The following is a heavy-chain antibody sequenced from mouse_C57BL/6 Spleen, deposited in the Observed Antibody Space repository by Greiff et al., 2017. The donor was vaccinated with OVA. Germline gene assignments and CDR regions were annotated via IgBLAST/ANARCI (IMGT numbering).Heavy chain of an antibody. D-gene: IGHD2-3*01. CDR2: IDPSDSYT. CDR1: GYTFTSYW. Sequence: QVQLQQSGAELVMPGASVKLSCKASGYTFTSYWMHWVKQRPGQGLEWIGEIDPSDSYTNYNQKFKGKSTLTVDKSSSTAYMQLSSLTSEDAAVYYCARGVTRTGFAYWGQGTLVTVSA. J-gene: IGHJ3*01. CDR3: ARGVTRTGFAY. V-gene: IGHV1-69*01.